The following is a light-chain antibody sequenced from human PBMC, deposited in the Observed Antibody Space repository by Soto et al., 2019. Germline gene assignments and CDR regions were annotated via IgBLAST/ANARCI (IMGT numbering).Light chain of an antibody. V-gene: IGKV1-5*01. CDR1: RSISPW. CDR2: GAS. J-gene: IGKJ1*01. Sequence: DIQMNQSPSTLSASVGDRVTIACRASRSISPWLAWYQQKPGKPPKPLIYGASSLAAGVPSRFSGSGSGTEFSLTISSLQPDDFATYYCQQYSSHSTFGQGTKVDIK. CDR3: QQYSSHST.